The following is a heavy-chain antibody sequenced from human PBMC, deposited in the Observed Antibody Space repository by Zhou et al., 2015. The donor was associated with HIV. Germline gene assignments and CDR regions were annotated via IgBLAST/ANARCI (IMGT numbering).Heavy chain of an antibody. CDR3: ARGNMNHDYGLDL. V-gene: IGHV1-69*17. CDR2: ITPMFDIH. CDR1: GGTFSGSD. D-gene: IGHD4/OR15-4a*01. J-gene: IGHJ3*01. Sequence: QLQLVQSGAEVKKPGSSVKVSCKASGGTFSGSDLSWVRQAPGQGLEWMGRITPMFDIHTYAEKFRARLNITVDRHTSAAYMELSSLTSEDTAVYFCARGNMNHDYGLDLWGQGTKVIVS.